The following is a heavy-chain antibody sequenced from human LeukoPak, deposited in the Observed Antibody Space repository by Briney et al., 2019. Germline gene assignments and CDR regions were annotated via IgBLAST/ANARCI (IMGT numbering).Heavy chain of an antibody. CDR2: ISYDGSNK. CDR3: ANGGTYYCDSSGSNWGFDY. Sequence: GGSLRLSCAASGFTFSSYGMHWVRQAPGKGLEWVAVISYDGSNKYYADSVKGRFTISRDNSKNTLYLQMNSLRAEDTAVYYCANGGTYYCDSSGSNWGFDYWGQGTLVTVSS. D-gene: IGHD3-22*01. CDR1: GFTFSSYG. J-gene: IGHJ4*02. V-gene: IGHV3-30*18.